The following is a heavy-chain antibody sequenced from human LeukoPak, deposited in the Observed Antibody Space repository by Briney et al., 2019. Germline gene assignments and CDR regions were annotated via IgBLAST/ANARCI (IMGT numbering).Heavy chain of an antibody. V-gene: IGHV4-31*03. Sequence: PSETLSLTCTVSGGSISSGGYYWSWIRQHPGKGLEWIGYIYYSGSTHYNPSLKSRATISVDTSKNQFSLKLSSVTAADTAVYYCTRGDGYMSFDYWGQGTLVTVPS. CDR3: TRGDGYMSFDY. J-gene: IGHJ4*02. D-gene: IGHD5-24*01. CDR1: GGSISSGGYY. CDR2: IYYSGST.